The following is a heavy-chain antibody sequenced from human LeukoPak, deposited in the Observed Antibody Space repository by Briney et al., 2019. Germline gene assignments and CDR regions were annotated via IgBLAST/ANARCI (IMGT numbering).Heavy chain of an antibody. CDR2: INPNSGGT. Sequence: ASVKVSCKASGYTFTRYYMHWVRQAPGQGLEWMGWINPNSGGTNYAQKFQGRVTMTRDTSISTAYMELSRLRSDDTAVYYCARDFTGTHSPIWENWFDPWGQGTLVTVSS. CDR3: ARDFTGTHSPIWENWFDP. J-gene: IGHJ5*02. V-gene: IGHV1-2*02. CDR1: GYTFTRYY. D-gene: IGHD1-1*01.